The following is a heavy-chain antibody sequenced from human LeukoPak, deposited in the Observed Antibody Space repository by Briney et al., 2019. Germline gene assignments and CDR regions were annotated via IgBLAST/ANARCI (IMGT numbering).Heavy chain of an antibody. CDR1: GYTFTSYG. CDR3: ARGGYYDSSGYYYGRAFDI. Sequence: ASVKVSCKASGYTFTSYGISWVRQAPGQGLEWMGWISAYNGNTNYAQKLQGRVTMTTDTSTSTASMELRSLRSDDTAVYYCARGGYYDSSGYYYGRAFDIWGQGTMVTVPS. V-gene: IGHV1-18*01. CDR2: ISAYNGNT. D-gene: IGHD3-22*01. J-gene: IGHJ3*02.